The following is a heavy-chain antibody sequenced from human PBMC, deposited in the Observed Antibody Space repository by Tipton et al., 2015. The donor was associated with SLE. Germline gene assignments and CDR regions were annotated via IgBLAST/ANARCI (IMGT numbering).Heavy chain of an antibody. V-gene: IGHV1-8*02. CDR2: MNPNSGNT. J-gene: IGHJ5*02. CDR1: GGTFSSYD. Sequence: QLVQSGAEVKKPGSSVKVSCKASGGTFSSYDINWVRQATGQGLEWMGWMNPNSGNTGYAQKFQGRVTMTRNTSISTAYMELSSLRSEDTAVYYCVRGVLLWFGAFDPWGQGTLVTVSS. D-gene: IGHD3-10*01. CDR3: VRGVLLWFGAFDP.